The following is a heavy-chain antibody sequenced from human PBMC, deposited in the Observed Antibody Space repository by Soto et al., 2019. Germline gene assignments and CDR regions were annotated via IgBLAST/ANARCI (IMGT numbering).Heavy chain of an antibody. D-gene: IGHD3-3*01. J-gene: IGHJ5*02. CDR3: ARDHIHYDFWSGYYNWFDP. V-gene: IGHV3-21*01. CDR1: GFTFRSYN. CDR2: ISSSSSYI. Sequence: PGGSLRLSCATPGFTFRSYNMNWVPQAPGKGLVLVSSISSSSSYIYYADSVKGRFTISRDNAKNSLYLQMNSLRAEDTAVYYCARDHIHYDFWSGYYNWFDPWGQGTLVTVSS.